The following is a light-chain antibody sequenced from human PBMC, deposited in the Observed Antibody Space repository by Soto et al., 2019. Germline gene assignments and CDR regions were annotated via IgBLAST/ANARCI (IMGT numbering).Light chain of an antibody. V-gene: IGLV1-44*01. CDR2: SNN. CDR1: SSNIGSNT. CDR3: AAWDDSPYV. J-gene: IGLJ1*01. Sequence: QSVLTQPPSASGTPGQRVTISCSGSSSNIGSNTVNWNQQLPGTAPKLLIYSNNQRPSGVPDRFSGSKSGTSASLAISGLQSEDEADYYFAAWDDSPYVFGTGTRSPS.